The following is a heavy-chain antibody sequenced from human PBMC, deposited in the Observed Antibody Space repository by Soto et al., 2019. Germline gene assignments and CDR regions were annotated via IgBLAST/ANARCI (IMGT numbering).Heavy chain of an antibody. CDR2: INSDGSST. V-gene: IGHV3-74*01. Sequence: GGSLRLSCAASGFTFSSYWMHWVRQAPGKGLVWVSRINSDGSSTSYADSVKGRFTISRDNAKNTLYLQMNSLRAEDTAVYYCARSYDLDGTDVRGKGTTVTVSS. J-gene: IGHJ6*04. D-gene: IGHD5-12*01. CDR1: GFTFSSYW. CDR3: ARSYDLDGTDV.